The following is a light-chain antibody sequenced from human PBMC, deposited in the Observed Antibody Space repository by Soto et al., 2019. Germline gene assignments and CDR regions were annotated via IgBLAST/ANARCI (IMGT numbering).Light chain of an antibody. CDR1: QSLLHSNGYNY. J-gene: IGKJ5*01. CDR3: MQALQTPIT. V-gene: IGKV2-28*01. Sequence: DIVMTQSPLSLPVTPGEPASISCRSGQSLLHSNGYNYLDWYLQKPGQSPQLLIYLGSNRASGVPDRFSGSGSGTDFTLKISRVEAEYVGVYYCMQALQTPITFGQGTRLEIK. CDR2: LGS.